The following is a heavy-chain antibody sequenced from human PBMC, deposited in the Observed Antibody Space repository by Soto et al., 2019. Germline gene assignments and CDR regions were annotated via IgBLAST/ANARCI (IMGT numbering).Heavy chain of an antibody. D-gene: IGHD3-22*01. CDR2: INAGNSDT. J-gene: IGHJ4*02. Sequence: ASVKVSCKASGYTFTSYAMHWVRQAPGQRLEWMGWINAGNSDTTYSQKFQGRVTITSDKSTSTAYMELSSLRSEDTAVYYCARGGVYYDSSGYYYSLDYWGQGTLVTVSS. CDR1: GYTFTSYA. CDR3: ARGGVYYDSSGYYYSLDY. V-gene: IGHV1-3*01.